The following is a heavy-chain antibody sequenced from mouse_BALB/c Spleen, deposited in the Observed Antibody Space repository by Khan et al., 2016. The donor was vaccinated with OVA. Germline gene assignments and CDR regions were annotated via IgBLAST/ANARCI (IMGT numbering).Heavy chain of an antibody. Sequence: QIQLVQSGPELKKPGGTVKISCKASGYTFTDYSMHWVKQAPGKGLKWMGWINTETGEPTYADDFKGRFAFSLETSASTAYLQINNLKNEDTATYFCAGLAWFAYWGQGTLVTVSA. J-gene: IGHJ3*01. CDR1: GYTFTDYS. V-gene: IGHV9-2-1*01. CDR3: AGLAWFAY. CDR2: INTETGEP.